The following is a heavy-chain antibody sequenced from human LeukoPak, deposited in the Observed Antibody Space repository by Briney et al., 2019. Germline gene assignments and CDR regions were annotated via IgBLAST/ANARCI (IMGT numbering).Heavy chain of an antibody. CDR3: ASPTNSGGSWYNY. Sequence: ALVKVSCKASGGTFSSYALSWVRQAPGQGFEWMGRIIPIFGTANYAQKFQGRVTITTDESTSTAYMELSSLRSEDTAVYYCASPTNSGGSWYNYWGQGTLVTVSS. J-gene: IGHJ4*02. CDR1: GGTFSSYA. V-gene: IGHV1-69*05. CDR2: IIPIFGTA. D-gene: IGHD6-13*01.